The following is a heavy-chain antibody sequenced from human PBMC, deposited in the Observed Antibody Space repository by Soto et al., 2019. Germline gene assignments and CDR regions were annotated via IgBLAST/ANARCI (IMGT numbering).Heavy chain of an antibody. Sequence: SETLSLTCTVSGGSISSGDYYWSWIRQPPGKGLEWIGYIYYSGSTYYNPSLKSRVTISVDTSKNQFSLKLSSVTAADTAVYYCARASYGSGSFVYDWFDPWGQGTLVTVSS. CDR1: GGSISSGDYY. D-gene: IGHD3-10*01. J-gene: IGHJ5*02. CDR3: ARASYGSGSFVYDWFDP. V-gene: IGHV4-30-4*01. CDR2: IYYSGST.